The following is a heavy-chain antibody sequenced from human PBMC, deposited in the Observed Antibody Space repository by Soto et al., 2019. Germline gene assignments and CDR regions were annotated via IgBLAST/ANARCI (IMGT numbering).Heavy chain of an antibody. D-gene: IGHD3-16*01. J-gene: IGHJ4*02. Sequence: SETLSLTCTVSGGSINNYHWSWIRQPPGRGLEWIGYVFSSGSANYNPSLKSRVTMSIDTSKNRVSLSLTSVTAADTAVYYCAKGGTYYFDSWGQGIVVTVSS. CDR1: GGSINNYH. CDR3: AKGGTYYFDS. V-gene: IGHV4-59*12. CDR2: VFSSGSA.